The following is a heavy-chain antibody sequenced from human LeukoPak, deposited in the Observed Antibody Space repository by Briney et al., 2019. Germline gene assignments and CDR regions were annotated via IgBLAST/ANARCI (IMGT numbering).Heavy chain of an antibody. Sequence: GGSLRLSCAASGFTFSSYAMSWVRQAPGKGLEWVSAISGSGGSTYYADSVKGRFTISRGNSKNTLYLQMNTLRAEDTAIYYCAKGGVYSSGWGYFDYWGQGTLVTVSS. CDR3: AKGGVYSSGWGYFDY. CDR1: GFTFSSYA. CDR2: ISGSGGST. V-gene: IGHV3-23*01. J-gene: IGHJ4*02. D-gene: IGHD6-19*01.